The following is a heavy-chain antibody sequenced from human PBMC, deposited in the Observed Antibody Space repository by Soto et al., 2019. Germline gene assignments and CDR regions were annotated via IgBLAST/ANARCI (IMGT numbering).Heavy chain of an antibody. V-gene: IGHV2-5*02. CDR2: IYWDDYK. D-gene: IGHD3-10*01. CDR3: AQRLCDYGLGRERPKYSDP. CDR1: GFSLSPTGVG. Sequence: QITLKESGPTLVRPTQTLTLNCTFSGFSLSPTGVGVRWSRQPPGTALEWLALIYWDDYKSYSPSLKSRLTITKETAQNVVVLTMTTMVPVDTAAYYCAQRLCDYGLGRERPKYSDPWGQGTLVTVSA. J-gene: IGHJ5*02.